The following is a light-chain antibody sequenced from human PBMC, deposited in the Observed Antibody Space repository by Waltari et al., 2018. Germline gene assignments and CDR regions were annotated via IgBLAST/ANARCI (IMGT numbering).Light chain of an antibody. CDR1: SSAVGFYNY. CDR2: NVS. CDR3: ISYAGSSSWV. J-gene: IGLJ3*02. Sequence: SALTQPAAVSGSLVQSVTISCTGTSSAVGFYNYFSWYQQHPAKAPKLMIYNVSERPSGVSDRFSGSKSGNTASLTISGVQAEDEAYYYCISYAGSSSWVFGGGTKLTVL. V-gene: IGLV2-14*01.